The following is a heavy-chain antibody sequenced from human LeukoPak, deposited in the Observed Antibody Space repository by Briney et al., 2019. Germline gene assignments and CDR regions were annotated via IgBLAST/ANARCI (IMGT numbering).Heavy chain of an antibody. J-gene: IGHJ3*02. CDR3: ASRVVTARPGAFDI. V-gene: IGHV3-21*01. D-gene: IGHD2-21*02. CDR1: GFTFSSYS. Sequence: GGSLRLSCAASGFTFSSYSMNWVRQAPGKGLEWVSSISSSSSYIYYADSVKGRFTISRDNAKNSLYLQMNSLRAEDTAVYYCASRVVTARPGAFDIWGQGTMVTVSS. CDR2: ISSSSSYI.